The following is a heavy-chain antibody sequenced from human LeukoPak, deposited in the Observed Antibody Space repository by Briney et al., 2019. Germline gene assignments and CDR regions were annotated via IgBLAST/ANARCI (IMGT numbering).Heavy chain of an antibody. Sequence: SETLSLTCTVSGGSLSSYYWSWIRQPPGKGLEWIGYIYYSGSTNYNPSLKSRVTISVDTSKNQFSLKLSSVTAADTAVYYCARHGGPNYYDSSGYYYDWGQGTLVTVSS. CDR2: IYYSGST. J-gene: IGHJ4*02. V-gene: IGHV4-59*08. CDR3: ARHGGPNYYDSSGYYYD. D-gene: IGHD3-22*01. CDR1: GGSLSSYY.